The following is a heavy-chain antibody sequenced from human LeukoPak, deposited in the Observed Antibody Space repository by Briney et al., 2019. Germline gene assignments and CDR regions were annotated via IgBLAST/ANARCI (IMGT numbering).Heavy chain of an antibody. CDR3: ARGDDYGDWYFDY. D-gene: IGHD4-17*01. V-gene: IGHV4-34*01. Sequence: SETLSLTCAVYGGSFSGYYWSWIRQPPGKGLEWIGEINHSGSTNYNPSLKSRVTVSVDTSKNQFSLKLSSVTAADTAVYCCARGDDYGDWYFDYWGQGTLVTVSS. CDR1: GGSFSGYY. CDR2: INHSGST. J-gene: IGHJ4*02.